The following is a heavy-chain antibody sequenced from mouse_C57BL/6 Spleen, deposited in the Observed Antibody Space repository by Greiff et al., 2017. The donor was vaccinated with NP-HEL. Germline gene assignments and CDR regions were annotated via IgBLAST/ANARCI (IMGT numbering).Heavy chain of an antibody. J-gene: IGHJ3*01. CDR2: IDPSDSYT. CDR1: GYTFTSYW. V-gene: IGHV1-50*01. Sequence: QVQLQQSGAELVKPGASVKLSCKASGYTFTSYWMQWVKQRPGQGLEWIGEIDPSDSYTNYNQKFKGKATLTVDTSSSTAYMQLSSLTSEDSAVYYCLGYGAYWGQGTLVTVSA. CDR3: LGYGAY. D-gene: IGHD1-1*02.